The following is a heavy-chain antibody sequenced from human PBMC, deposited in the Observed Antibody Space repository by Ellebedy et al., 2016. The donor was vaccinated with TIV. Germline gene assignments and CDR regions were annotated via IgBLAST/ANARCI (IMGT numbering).Heavy chain of an antibody. Sequence: GGSLRLXXAASGFTFSSYSMNWVRQAPGKGLEWVSSISSSSSYIYYADSVKGRFTISRDNAKNSLYLQMNSLRAEDTAVYYCASLTGTTKWGDYWGQGTLVTVSS. J-gene: IGHJ4*02. V-gene: IGHV3-21*01. CDR2: ISSSSSYI. CDR3: ASLTGTTKWGDY. D-gene: IGHD1-20*01. CDR1: GFTFSSYS.